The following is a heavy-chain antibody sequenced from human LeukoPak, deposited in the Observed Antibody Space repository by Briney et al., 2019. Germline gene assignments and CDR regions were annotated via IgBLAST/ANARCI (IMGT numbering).Heavy chain of an antibody. CDR2: IIPIFGTA. Sequence: SVKVSCKASGGTFSSYAISWVRQAPGQGLEWMGGIIPIFGTANYAQKFQGRVTITADKSPSTAYMELSSLRSEDTAVYYCASTQPTYYDFWSGQDYYYYYYYMDVWGKGTTVTVSS. V-gene: IGHV1-69*06. CDR1: GGTFSSYA. D-gene: IGHD3-3*01. CDR3: ASTQPTYYDFWSGQDYYYYYYYMDV. J-gene: IGHJ6*03.